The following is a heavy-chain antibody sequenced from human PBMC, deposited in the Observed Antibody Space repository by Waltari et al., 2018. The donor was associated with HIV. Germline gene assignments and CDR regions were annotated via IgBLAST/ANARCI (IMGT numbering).Heavy chain of an antibody. J-gene: IGHJ4*02. D-gene: IGHD3-10*01. V-gene: IGHV1-8*01. CDR2: MNPNRGNT. CDR1: GYTFTSYD. CDR3: ARRYDSGTNIAGY. Sequence: QVQLVQSGAEVKKPGASVKVSCKASGYTFTSYDINWVRQATGQGLEWMGWMNPNRGNTGYAQKFQGRVTMTRNTSISTAYMELSGIRSEDTAVYYCARRYDSGTNIAGYWGQGTLVTVSS.